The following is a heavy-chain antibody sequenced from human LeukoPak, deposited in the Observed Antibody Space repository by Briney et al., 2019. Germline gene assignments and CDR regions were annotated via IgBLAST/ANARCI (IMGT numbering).Heavy chain of an antibody. V-gene: IGHV1-2*02. CDR3: AREYILTGYPLDY. CDR1: GYTFTGYY. J-gene: IGHJ4*02. Sequence: ASVKVSCKASGYTFTGYYMHWVRQAPGQGPEWMGWINPDSGGTNYAQKFQGRVTMTRDTSISTAYMELSSLRSEDTAMYYCAREYILTGYPLDYWGQGTLVTVSS. CDR2: INPDSGGT. D-gene: IGHD3-9*01.